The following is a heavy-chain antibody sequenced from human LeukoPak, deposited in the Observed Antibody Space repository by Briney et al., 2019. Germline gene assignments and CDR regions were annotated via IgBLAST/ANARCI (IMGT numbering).Heavy chain of an antibody. Sequence: GGSLRLSCAASGFTFSSYEMNWVRQAPGKGLEWVSYISSSGSTIYYADSVKGRFTISRDNSKNTLYLQTNSPRADDTAVYYCARGHSSGWYGDYWGQGTLVTVSS. CDR3: ARGHSSGWYGDY. J-gene: IGHJ4*02. V-gene: IGHV3-48*03. D-gene: IGHD6-19*01. CDR1: GFTFSSYE. CDR2: ISSSGSTI.